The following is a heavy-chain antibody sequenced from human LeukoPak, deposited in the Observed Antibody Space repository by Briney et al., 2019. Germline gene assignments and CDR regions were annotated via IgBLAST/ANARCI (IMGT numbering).Heavy chain of an antibody. Sequence: PSETLSLTCTVSGGSISSYYWSWIRQPPGKGLEWIGYMYYGGSTNYNPSLKSRVTISVDTSKNQFSLKLSSVTAADTAVYYCARVYSSSSLGPWGQGTLVTVSS. CDR3: ARVYSSSSLGP. CDR2: MYYGGST. J-gene: IGHJ4*02. D-gene: IGHD6-13*01. CDR1: GGSISSYY. V-gene: IGHV4-59*08.